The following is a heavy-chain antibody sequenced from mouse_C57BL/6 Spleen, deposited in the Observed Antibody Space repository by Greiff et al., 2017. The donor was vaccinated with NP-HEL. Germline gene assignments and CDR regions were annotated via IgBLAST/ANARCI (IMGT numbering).Heavy chain of an antibody. Sequence: QVQLQQPGAELVKPGASVKMSCKASGYTFTSYWITWVKQRPGQGLEWIGRIDPNSGGTKYNEKFKSKATLTVDKPSSTAYMQLSSLTSEDSAVYYCARLDDYIYAMDYWGQGTSVTVSS. CDR2: IDPNSGGT. J-gene: IGHJ4*01. D-gene: IGHD2-4*01. V-gene: IGHV1-72*01. CDR3: ARLDDYIYAMDY. CDR1: GYTFTSYW.